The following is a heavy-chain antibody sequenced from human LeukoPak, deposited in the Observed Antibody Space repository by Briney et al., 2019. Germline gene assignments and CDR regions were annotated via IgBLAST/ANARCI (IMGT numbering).Heavy chain of an antibody. V-gene: IGHV4-4*07. D-gene: IGHD5-24*01. Sequence: SETPSLTCTVSGVSLSFSYWSWIRQPAGKGLEWIGRIYSSGSTNYNPSLKSRVTMSVDTSKNQFSLKLTSVTAAYTAVYYCARVELATIDHFDYWGQGILVTVSS. J-gene: IGHJ4*02. CDR2: IYSSGST. CDR1: GVSLSFSY. CDR3: ARVELATIDHFDY.